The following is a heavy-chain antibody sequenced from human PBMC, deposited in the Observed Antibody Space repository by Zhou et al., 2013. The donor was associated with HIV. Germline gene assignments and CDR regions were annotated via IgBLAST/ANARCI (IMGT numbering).Heavy chain of an antibody. CDR1: GYTFTGYY. J-gene: IGHJ3*02. CDR3: ARRYCSSTSCYSNAFDI. V-gene: IGHV1-2*02. D-gene: IGHD2-2*01. Sequence: QVQLVQSGAEVKKPGASVKVSCKASGYTFTGYYMHWVRQAPGQGLEWMGWINPNSGGTNYAQKFQGRVTMTRDTSISTAYMELSRLRSDDTAVYYCARRYCSSTSCYSNAFDIWGQGTMVTVSS. CDR2: INPNSGGT.